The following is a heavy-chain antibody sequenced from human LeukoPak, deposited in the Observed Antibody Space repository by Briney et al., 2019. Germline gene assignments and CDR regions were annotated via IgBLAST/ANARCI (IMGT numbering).Heavy chain of an antibody. J-gene: IGHJ4*02. CDR2: IRSKAYGGTT. V-gene: IGHV3-49*04. D-gene: IGHD6-19*01. CDR1: GFTLGDYA. CDR3: TRVEADYSSGWYYFDY. Sequence: PGGSLRLSCTASGFTLGDYAMSWVRQAPGKGLEWVGFIRSKAYGGTTEYAASVRGRFTIQRDDSKSSAYLQMNSLKPEDTAVYYCTRVEADYSSGWYYFDYWGQGTLVTVSS.